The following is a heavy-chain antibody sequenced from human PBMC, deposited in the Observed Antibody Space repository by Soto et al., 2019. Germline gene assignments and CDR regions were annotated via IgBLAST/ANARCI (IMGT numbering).Heavy chain of an antibody. V-gene: IGHV4-59*08. Sequence: PSETLSLTCTVSGGSISSYYWSWIRQPPGKGLEWIGYIYYSGSTNYNPSLKSRVTISVDTSKNQFSLKLSSVTAADTAVYYCARQKDGDYADYWGQGTLVTVS. D-gene: IGHD4-17*01. CDR3: ARQKDGDYADY. J-gene: IGHJ4*02. CDR1: GGSISSYY. CDR2: IYYSGST.